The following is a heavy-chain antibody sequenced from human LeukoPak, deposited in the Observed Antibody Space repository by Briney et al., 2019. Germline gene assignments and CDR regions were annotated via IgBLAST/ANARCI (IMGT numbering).Heavy chain of an antibody. J-gene: IGHJ4*02. D-gene: IGHD4-23*01. CDR3: ATIGYGGKGYYFDY. Sequence: ASVKVSCKASGYTFTSYDINWVRQATGQGLEWMGWMNPNSGNTGYAQKFQGRVTMTEDTSTDTAYMELSSLRSEDTAVYYCATIGYGGKGYYFDYWGQGTLVTVSS. CDR1: GYTFTSYD. V-gene: IGHV1-8*01. CDR2: MNPNSGNT.